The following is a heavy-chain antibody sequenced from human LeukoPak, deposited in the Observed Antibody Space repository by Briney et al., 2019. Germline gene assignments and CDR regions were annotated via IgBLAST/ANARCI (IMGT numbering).Heavy chain of an antibody. CDR1: GFTFSNYA. CDR2: ITYDGNNK. CDR3: ARDREDLLTGLDY. D-gene: IGHD3-9*01. V-gene: IGHV3-30*04. J-gene: IGHJ4*02. Sequence: GSLRLSCTVSGFTFSNYAMHWVRQAPGKGLEWVAVITYDGNNKYYADSVKGRFTISRDNSKNTLYLQMNSLRAEDAAVYFCARDREDLLTGLDYWGQGTLVTVSS.